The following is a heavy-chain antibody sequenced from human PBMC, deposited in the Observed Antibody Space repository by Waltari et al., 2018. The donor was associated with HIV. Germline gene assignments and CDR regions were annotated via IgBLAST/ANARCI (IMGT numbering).Heavy chain of an antibody. Sequence: EVQLLESGGDLVQPGGSLRLSCAASGLTFVNCAFSWVRQAPGAGLEWVSAIMPAGLYTYYSDSGKGRFTISRDNSKNTLYLQMNSLGAEDTAVYYCAKEGIGAFFDDWGQGTLVTVSS. D-gene: IGHD3-10*01. J-gene: IGHJ4*02. CDR2: IMPAGLYT. CDR3: AKEGIGAFFDD. CDR1: GLTFVNCA. V-gene: IGHV3-23*01.